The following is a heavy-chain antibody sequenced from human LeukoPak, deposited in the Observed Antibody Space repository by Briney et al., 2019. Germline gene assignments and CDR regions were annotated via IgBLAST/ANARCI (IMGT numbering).Heavy chain of an antibody. J-gene: IGHJ4*02. V-gene: IGHV3-11*04. CDR1: GVTFEDYY. Sequence: GGSLRLSCRGSGVTFEDYYLSWIRQAPGKGLGWISYVSSTGGDKFYADPVKGRFTISRDNARNSLYLQMNSLRAEDTAVYYCARMGNQGGSWTGVDYWGQGTLVTVSS. CDR3: ARMGNQGGSWTGVDY. CDR2: VSSTGGDK. D-gene: IGHD6-13*01.